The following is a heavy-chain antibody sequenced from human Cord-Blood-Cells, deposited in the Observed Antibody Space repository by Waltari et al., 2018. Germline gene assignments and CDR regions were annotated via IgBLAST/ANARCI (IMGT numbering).Heavy chain of an antibody. CDR3: ARESLNWGSIDPNVADI. J-gene: IGHJ3*02. CDR1: GGSISSYN. Sequence: QVQLQESGPGLVKPSETLSITCTVSGGSISSYNWSWIRPPAGRGRGWIGRIYTSGSTNCNPCLKSRVAMSVDTAKSQFSLKLSSVTAADTSVYYCARESLNWGSIDPNVADIWGQGTMVTVSS. V-gene: IGHV4-4*07. D-gene: IGHD7-27*01. CDR2: IYTSGST.